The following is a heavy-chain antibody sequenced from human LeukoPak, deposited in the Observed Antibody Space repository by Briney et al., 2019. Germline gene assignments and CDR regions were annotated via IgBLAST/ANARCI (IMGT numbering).Heavy chain of an antibody. V-gene: IGHV3-23*01. Sequence: GGSLRLSCAASGFTFDDYAMSWVRQAPGKGLEWVSGISGSDGSTYYADSVKGRFTISRDNSKNRLYLLMNSLRAEDTALYYCAKSLGSSSWYFYYGMDVWGQGTTVTVSS. D-gene: IGHD6-6*01. CDR1: GFTFDDYA. CDR3: AKSLGSSSWYFYYGMDV. CDR2: ISGSDGST. J-gene: IGHJ6*02.